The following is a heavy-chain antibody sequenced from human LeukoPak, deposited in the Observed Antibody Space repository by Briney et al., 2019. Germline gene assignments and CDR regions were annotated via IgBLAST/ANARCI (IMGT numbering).Heavy chain of an antibody. Sequence: ASVKVSCKASGYTFTGYYMHWVRQAPGQGLEWMGWINPNSGGTSYSQKFQGRVTMTRDTSISTAYMDLSKLRSDDTAVYYCARDPVGIATTEFDYWGQGTLVTVSS. CDR1: GYTFTGYY. V-gene: IGHV1-2*02. D-gene: IGHD5-24*01. CDR2: INPNSGGT. J-gene: IGHJ4*02. CDR3: ARDPVGIATTEFDY.